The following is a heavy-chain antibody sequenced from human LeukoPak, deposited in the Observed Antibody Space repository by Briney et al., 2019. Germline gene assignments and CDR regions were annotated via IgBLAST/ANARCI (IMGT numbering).Heavy chain of an antibody. CDR3: ARVGSSGWYVHPTLDY. V-gene: IGHV1-2*02. CDR1: GGTFSSYA. Sequence: GASVKVSCKASGGTFSSYAISWVRQAPGQGLEWMAWINPRNGDTNYAQKFQGRVTMTRDTSISTAYKELTRLISDDTAVYYCARVGSSGWYVHPTLDYWGQGTLVTVSS. CDR2: INPRNGDT. J-gene: IGHJ4*02. D-gene: IGHD6-19*01.